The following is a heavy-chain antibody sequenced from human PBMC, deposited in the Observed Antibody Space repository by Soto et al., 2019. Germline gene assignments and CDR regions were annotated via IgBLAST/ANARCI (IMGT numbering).Heavy chain of an antibody. V-gene: IGHV1-18*01. J-gene: IGHJ6*02. CDR2: ISGYNGNT. CDR3: ARQNGITIFLGSFGMDV. D-gene: IGHD3-9*01. Sequence: QVQLVQSGVEVKKPGASVKVSCKASGYTFTRYGINWVRQAPGQGLEWMGWISGYNGNTNYAEKFQGRVTMTTDTPTSTAYMELRSLRSDDTAVYYGARQNGITIFLGSFGMDVWGQGTTVSVSS. CDR1: GYTFTRYG.